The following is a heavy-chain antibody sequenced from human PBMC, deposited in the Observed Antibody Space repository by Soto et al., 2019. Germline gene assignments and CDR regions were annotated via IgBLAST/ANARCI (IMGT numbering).Heavy chain of an antibody. J-gene: IGHJ5*02. Sequence: PGGSLRLSCAASRVTLSSYGMHWVRQAPGKGLEWVAGISYDGSDKYYADSVKGRFTISRDNSKNTLYLQMNSLRAEDTAVYYCARPSSGWENWFDPWGQGTLVTVSS. D-gene: IGHD6-19*01. CDR1: RVTLSSYG. CDR2: ISYDGSDK. CDR3: ARPSSGWENWFDP. V-gene: IGHV3-30*03.